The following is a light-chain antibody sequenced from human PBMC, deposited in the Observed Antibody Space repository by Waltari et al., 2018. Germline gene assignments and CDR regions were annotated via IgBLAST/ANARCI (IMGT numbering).Light chain of an antibody. Sequence: DIQMTQSPSSLSASVGDRVTITCRASQGFSNWLAWYQQKPGKAPNLLIYDASNLENGVPSRFSGSRSGTEFTLSISSLQPEDIATYYCQQYDKLPWTFGQGTKVEIK. J-gene: IGKJ1*01. V-gene: IGKV1-33*01. CDR3: QQYDKLPWT. CDR1: QGFSNW. CDR2: DAS.